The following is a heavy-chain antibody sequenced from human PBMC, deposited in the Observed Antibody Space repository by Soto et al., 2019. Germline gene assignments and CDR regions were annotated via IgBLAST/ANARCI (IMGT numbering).Heavy chain of an antibody. CDR2: MNPGSGDT. D-gene: IGHD3-16*01. J-gene: IGHJ5*02. CDR3: ARMATFGSLNWFDP. CDR1: GYIFTNND. V-gene: IGHV1-8*01. Sequence: ASVKVSCKASGYIFTNNDVSWVRQATGQGLEWMGWMNPGSGDTGYAQKFQGRVTMTRDISIATAYMELSSLRSDDTAIYYCARMATFGSLNWFDPWGQGTLVTSPQ.